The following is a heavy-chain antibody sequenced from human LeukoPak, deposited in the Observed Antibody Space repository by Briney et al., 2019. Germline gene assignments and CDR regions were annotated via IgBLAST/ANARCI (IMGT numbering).Heavy chain of an antibody. CDR2: TYYRSKWYN. CDR3: ARDLLAPYYYDSSGYLGPRYYYGMDV. CDR1: GDSVSSNSAA. V-gene: IGHV6-1*01. Sequence: SQTLSLTRAISGDSVSSNSAAWNWIRQSPSRGLEWLGRTYYRSKWYNDYAVSVKSRITINPDTSKNQFSLQLNSVTPEDTAVYYCARDLLAPYYYDSSGYLGPRYYYGMDVWGQGTTVTVSS. J-gene: IGHJ6*02. D-gene: IGHD3-22*01.